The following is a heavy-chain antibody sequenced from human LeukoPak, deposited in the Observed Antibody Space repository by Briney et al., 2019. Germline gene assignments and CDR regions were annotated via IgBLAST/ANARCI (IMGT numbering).Heavy chain of an antibody. D-gene: IGHD1-26*01. CDR1: GGTFSSYA. Sequence: SVKVSCKASGGTFSSYAISWVRQAPGQGLEWMGRIIPILGIANYAQKFQGRVTITADKSTSTAYMELSSLRSEDTAVYYCARVGGSYYSSDYWGQGTLVTVSS. CDR2: IIPILGIA. CDR3: ARVGGSYYSSDY. V-gene: IGHV1-69*04. J-gene: IGHJ4*02.